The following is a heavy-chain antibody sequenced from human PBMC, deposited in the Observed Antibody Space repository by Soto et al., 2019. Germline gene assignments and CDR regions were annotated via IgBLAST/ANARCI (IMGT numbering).Heavy chain of an antibody. Sequence: QITLKESGPTLVKPTQTLTLTCTFSGFSLSTSGVGVGWIRQPPGKALQWLALIYWDDDKRYSPSLKSRLTITKETSKNQVVLTMTNMDPVDTAIYYCAHRGPGGSGGSCYSGYNWFDPWGQGTLVTVSS. CDR3: AHRGPGGSGGSCYSGYNWFDP. V-gene: IGHV2-5*02. D-gene: IGHD2-15*01. CDR2: IYWDDDK. J-gene: IGHJ5*02. CDR1: GFSLSTSGVG.